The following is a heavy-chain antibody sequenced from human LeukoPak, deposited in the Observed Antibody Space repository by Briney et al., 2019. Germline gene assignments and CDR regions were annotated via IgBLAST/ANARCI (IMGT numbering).Heavy chain of an antibody. Sequence: SQTLSLTCTVSGGSNSSGGYYWSWIRQPAGKGLEWIGRIYTSGSTNYNPSLKSRVTISVDTSKNQFSLKLSSVTAADTAVYYCARRRDGYNYDYWGQGTLVTVSS. J-gene: IGHJ4*02. V-gene: IGHV4-61*02. CDR1: GGSNSSGGYY. CDR2: IYTSGST. D-gene: IGHD5-24*01. CDR3: ARRRDGYNYDY.